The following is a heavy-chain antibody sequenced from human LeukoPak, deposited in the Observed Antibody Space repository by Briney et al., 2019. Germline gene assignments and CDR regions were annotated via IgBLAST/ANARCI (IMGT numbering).Heavy chain of an antibody. J-gene: IGHJ4*02. Sequence: SETLSLTCTVSSGSISSYYWSWIRQPAGKGLEWIGRIYTSGSTNYNPSLKNRVTMSVDTSRNQFSLKLSSVTAADTAVYYCARVSLNYFDYWGQGTLVTVSS. V-gene: IGHV4-4*07. CDR1: SGSISSYY. CDR3: ARVSLNYFDY. CDR2: IYTSGST.